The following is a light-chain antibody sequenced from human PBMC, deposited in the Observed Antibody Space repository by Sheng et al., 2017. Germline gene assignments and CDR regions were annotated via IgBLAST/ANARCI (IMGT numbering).Light chain of an antibody. V-gene: IGKV1-12*01. Sequence: DIQMTQSPSSVSASVGDRVTITCRASQGIGSWLAWYQQKPGQAPRLLIYGASNRATGIPARFSGSGSGTDFTLTISSLEPEDFAVYYCLQYGRPPCTFGQGTTLEI. CDR2: GAS. CDR3: LQYGRPPCT. CDR1: QGIGSW. J-gene: IGKJ2*02.